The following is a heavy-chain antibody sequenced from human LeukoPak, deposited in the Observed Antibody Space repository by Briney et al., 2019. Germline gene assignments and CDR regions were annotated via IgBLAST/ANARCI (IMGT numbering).Heavy chain of an antibody. D-gene: IGHD6-13*01. CDR2: IRHDGSTK. J-gene: IGHJ4*02. Sequence: GSLRLSCTASGFPFYSYWMTWVRQTPGKGLEWVANIRHDGSTKYYVDSVKGRFTISRDNAMNSLYLQMDSLRVEDTAIYYCARSVPYGTTWYGRSDCWGQGTQVTVSS. V-gene: IGHV3-7*03. CDR1: GFPFYSYW. CDR3: ARSVPYGTTWYGRSDC.